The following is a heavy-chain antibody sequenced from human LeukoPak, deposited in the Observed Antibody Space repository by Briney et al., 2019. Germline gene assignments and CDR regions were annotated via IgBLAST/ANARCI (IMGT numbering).Heavy chain of an antibody. J-gene: IGHJ4*02. V-gene: IGHV3-9*01. Sequence: GGSLRLSCAASGFTFDDYAMLWVRQVPGKGLEWVSGISWNSGFIGYVDSVRGRFTISRDNAKNSLFLQMNSLRAEDTALYYCARQSTSSWYVHYFDYWGQGTLVTVSS. D-gene: IGHD6-13*01. CDR3: ARQSTSSWYVHYFDY. CDR1: GFTFDDYA. CDR2: ISWNSGFI.